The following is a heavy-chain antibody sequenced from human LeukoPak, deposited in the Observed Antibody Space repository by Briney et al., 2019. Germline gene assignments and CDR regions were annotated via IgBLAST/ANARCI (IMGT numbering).Heavy chain of an antibody. CDR1: GFTFSAYA. V-gene: IGHV3-23*01. J-gene: IGHJ4*02. CDR2: IGSDNKP. CDR3: SKDALLPSGVDYFDY. D-gene: IGHD2-15*01. Sequence: PGGSLRLSCEASGFTFSAYAMTWGRQAPGKGLEWVSSIGSDNKPHYSESVKGRFAISRDNSKNTLYLQMNSLRAEDTAVYYCSKDALLPSGVDYFDYWGQGTLVTVSS.